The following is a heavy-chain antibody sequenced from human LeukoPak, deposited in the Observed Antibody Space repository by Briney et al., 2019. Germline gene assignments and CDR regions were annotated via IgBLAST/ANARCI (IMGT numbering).Heavy chain of an antibody. CDR1: GGSISSFY. V-gene: IGHV4-59*08. J-gene: IGHJ4*02. D-gene: IGHD4-11*01. Sequence: PSETLSLTCTVSGGSISSFYWSWIRQPPGRGLEWIAYMSYSGHTNSNPSLKSRVTISLDTSKNQVALKLYSVTAADTAVYYCARHGVDYGNYLAYFDYWGQGTLLTVSS. CDR3: ARHGVDYGNYLAYFDY. CDR2: MSYSGHT.